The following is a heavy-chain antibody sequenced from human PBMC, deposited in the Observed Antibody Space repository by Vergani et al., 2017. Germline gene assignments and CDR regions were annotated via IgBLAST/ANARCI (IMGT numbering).Heavy chain of an antibody. D-gene: IGHD3-22*01. V-gene: IGHV1-69*13. CDR1: GGTFSSSA. CDR2: TIPMLGAT. J-gene: IGHJ5*02. CDR3: ARQGSYYYDRSGHYYEGWFDP. Sequence: VQLVQSGAEVKKPGSSVKVSCKASGGTFSSSAISWVRQAPGQGLEWMGRTIPMLGATNYAQKFPGRVTITSDESTSTAYMELSSLRSEDTAVYYCARQGSYYYDRSGHYYEGWFDPWGQGTLVTVSS.